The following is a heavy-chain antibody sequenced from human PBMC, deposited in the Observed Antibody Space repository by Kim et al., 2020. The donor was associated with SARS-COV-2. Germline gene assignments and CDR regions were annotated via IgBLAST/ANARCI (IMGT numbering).Heavy chain of an antibody. CDR3: ARDPNYYDSSGYYGGFDYYYYGMDV. CDR2: IKQDGSEK. CDR1: GFTFSSYW. J-gene: IGHJ6*02. Sequence: GGSLRLSCAASGFTFSSYWMSWVRQAPGKGLEWVANIKQDGSEKYYVDSVKGRFTISRDNAKNSLYLQMNSLRAEDTAVYYCARDPNYYDSSGYYGGFDYYYYGMDVWGQGTTVTVSS. V-gene: IGHV3-7*03. D-gene: IGHD3-22*01.